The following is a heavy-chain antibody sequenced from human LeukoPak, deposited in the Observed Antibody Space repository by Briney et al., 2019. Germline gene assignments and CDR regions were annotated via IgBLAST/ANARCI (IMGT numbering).Heavy chain of an antibody. CDR1: GYRFTSYG. J-gene: IGHJ4*02. CDR2: ISAYNGNT. CDR3: ARDQGIVSTGLGY. D-gene: IGHD5/OR15-5a*01. Sequence: ASVKVSCKASGYRFTSYGISWARQAPGQGLEWMGWISAYNGNTNYAQKVQGRVTMTTDTSTNTAYMELRSLRSDDTAVYYCARDQGIVSTGLGYWGQGTLVTVSS. V-gene: IGHV1-18*01.